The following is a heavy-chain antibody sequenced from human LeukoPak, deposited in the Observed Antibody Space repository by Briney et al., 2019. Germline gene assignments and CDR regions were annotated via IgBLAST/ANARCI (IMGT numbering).Heavy chain of an antibody. D-gene: IGHD2-21*02. CDR1: GGSVSGGSYY. CDR3: ARGVTEINWFDP. J-gene: IGHJ5*02. Sequence: SETLSLTCTVSGGSVSGGSYYWSWIRQPPGKGLEWIGYIYYSGSTNYNPSLKSRVTISVDTSKNQFSLKLSSVTAADTAVYYCARGVTEINWFDPWGQGTLVTVSS. CDR2: IYYSGST. V-gene: IGHV4-61*01.